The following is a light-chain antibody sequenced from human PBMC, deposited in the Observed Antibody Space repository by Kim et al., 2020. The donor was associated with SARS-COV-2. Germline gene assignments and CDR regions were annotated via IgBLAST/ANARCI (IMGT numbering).Light chain of an antibody. J-gene: IGKJ2*01. CDR1: QSVTSK. V-gene: IGKV3-15*01. CDR2: GAS. Sequence: SVSPGERATLSCRASQSVTSKLAWYQQKPGQAPRLLIYGASPRATGIPARFSGSGSGTEFTLTISSLQSEDSAIYYCQQYNKWPRTFGQGTKLEI. CDR3: QQYNKWPRT.